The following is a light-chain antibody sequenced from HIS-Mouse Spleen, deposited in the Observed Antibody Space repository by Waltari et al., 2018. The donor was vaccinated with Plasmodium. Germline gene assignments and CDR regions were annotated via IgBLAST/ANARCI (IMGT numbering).Light chain of an antibody. CDR3: YSTDSSGNHRV. V-gene: IGLV3-10*01. J-gene: IGLJ3*02. CDR1: ALPKKY. Sequence: SYELTQPPSVSVSPGQPARITCSGDALPKKYAYWYQQKSGQAPALVIHEDSKRPSGIPERFAGSSSGTMATLTISGAQVEDEADYYCYSTDSSGNHRVFGGGTKLTVL. CDR2: EDS.